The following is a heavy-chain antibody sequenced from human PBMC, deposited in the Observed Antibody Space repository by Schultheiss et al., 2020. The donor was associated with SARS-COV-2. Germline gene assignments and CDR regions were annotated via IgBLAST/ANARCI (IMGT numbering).Heavy chain of an antibody. CDR3: ASHIVVVPADNWFDP. V-gene: IGHV4-39*01. CDR1: GGSISSSSYY. CDR2: IYYSGST. Sequence: SETLSLTCTVSGGSISSSSYYWGWIRQPPGKGLEWIGSIYYSGSTYYNPSLKSRVTISVDTSKNQFSLKLSSVTAADTAVYYCASHIVVVPADNWFDPWGQGTLVTVSS. J-gene: IGHJ5*02. D-gene: IGHD2-2*01.